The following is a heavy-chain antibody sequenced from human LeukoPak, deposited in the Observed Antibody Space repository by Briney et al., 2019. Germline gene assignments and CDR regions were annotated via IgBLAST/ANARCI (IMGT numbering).Heavy chain of an antibody. CDR1: GGSISSYY. Sequence: PSETLSLTCTVSGGSISSYYWSWIRQPPGKGLGWIGYIYYSGSTNYNPSLKSRVTISVDTSKNQFSLNLNSVTAADTAVYYCARGYCSSTSCYGWGNWFDPWGQGTLVTVSS. CDR2: IYYSGST. D-gene: IGHD2-2*01. J-gene: IGHJ5*02. V-gene: IGHV4-59*01. CDR3: ARGYCSSTSCYGWGNWFDP.